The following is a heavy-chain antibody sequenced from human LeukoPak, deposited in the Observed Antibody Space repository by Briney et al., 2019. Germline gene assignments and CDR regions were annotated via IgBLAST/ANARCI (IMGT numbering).Heavy chain of an antibody. CDR2: IYPSSFT. D-gene: IGHD3-10*01. CDR3: ARDTITRGLDY. CDR1: GGSMNTYH. Sequence: SETLSLTCTVSGGSMNTYHWTRIRQPAGKGLQWIGYIYPSSFTNYNPSLESRVTMSVDTSKNQFSLKLTSVTAADTAVYFCARDTITRGLDYWGQGTLVTVSS. J-gene: IGHJ4*02. V-gene: IGHV4-4*07.